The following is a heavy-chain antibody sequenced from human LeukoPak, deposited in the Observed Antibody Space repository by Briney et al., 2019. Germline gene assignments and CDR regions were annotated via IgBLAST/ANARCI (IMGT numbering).Heavy chain of an antibody. D-gene: IGHD5-12*01. J-gene: IGHJ5*02. CDR2: ITDSAVST. CDR3: AKMAIVGDWFDP. Sequence: PGGSLRLSCTASGFTFTTYAMSWFRQSPGKALEWFSCITDSAVSTFYADAVKGRFTISRDNSKNTPYLQMNSLRAEDTAVYYCAKMAIVGDWFDPWGQGTLVTVSS. V-gene: IGHV3-23*01. CDR1: GFTFTTYA.